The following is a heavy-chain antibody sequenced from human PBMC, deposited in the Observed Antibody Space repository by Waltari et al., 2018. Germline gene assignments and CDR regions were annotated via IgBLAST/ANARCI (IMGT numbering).Heavy chain of an antibody. D-gene: IGHD3-22*01. CDR1: GGSFSGYY. Sequence: QVQLQQWGAGLLKPSETLSLTCAVYGGSFSGYYWSWIRQPPGKGLEWIGEINHSGSTNYNPSLKSRVTISVDTSKNQFSLKLSSVTAADTAVYYCARGVGVVYYYDSSGYSPGRLDYWGQGTLVTVSS. V-gene: IGHV4-34*01. CDR2: INHSGST. J-gene: IGHJ4*02. CDR3: ARGVGVVYYYDSSGYSPGRLDY.